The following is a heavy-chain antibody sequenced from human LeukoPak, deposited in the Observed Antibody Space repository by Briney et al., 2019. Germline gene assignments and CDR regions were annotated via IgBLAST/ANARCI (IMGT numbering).Heavy chain of an antibody. J-gene: IGHJ4*02. D-gene: IGHD3-16*01. Sequence: GGSPRLSCAASGLTFSNYWMDWVRQAPGKGLEWVANIKQDGSEKNYVDSVKGRFIISRDNAKNSLYLQMNTLRADDTAVYYCARDGFGTGSNWGQGTLVTVSS. CDR3: ARDGFGTGSN. V-gene: IGHV3-7*03. CDR2: IKQDGSEK. CDR1: GLTFSNYW.